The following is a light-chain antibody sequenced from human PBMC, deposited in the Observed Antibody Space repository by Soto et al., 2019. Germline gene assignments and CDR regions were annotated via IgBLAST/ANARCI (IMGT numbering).Light chain of an antibody. V-gene: IGLV2-14*01. CDR2: EFS. CDR3: SSYTSISTLYV. CDR1: NSDVGGYNY. J-gene: IGLJ1*01. Sequence: LAQPASVSGSPGQSITISCTGTNSDVGGYNYVSWYQQHPGKAPELMIYEFSHRPSGVSNRFSGSKSDNTASLTISGLQAEYEADYYCSSYTSISTLYVFGTGTKVTVL.